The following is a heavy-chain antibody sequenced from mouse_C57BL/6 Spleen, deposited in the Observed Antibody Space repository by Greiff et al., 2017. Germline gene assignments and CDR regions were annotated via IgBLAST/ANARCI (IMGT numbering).Heavy chain of an antibody. J-gene: IGHJ3*01. V-gene: IGHV1-52*01. CDR3: ARGNDGYPFAY. CDR1: GYTFTSYW. D-gene: IGHD2-3*01. Sequence: QVQLKQPGAELVRPGSSVKLSCKASGYTFTSYWMHWVKQRPIQGLEWIGNIDPSDSETHYNQKFKDKATLTVDKSSSTAYMQLSSLTSEDSAVYYGARGNDGYPFAYWGQGTLVTVSA. CDR2: IDPSDSET.